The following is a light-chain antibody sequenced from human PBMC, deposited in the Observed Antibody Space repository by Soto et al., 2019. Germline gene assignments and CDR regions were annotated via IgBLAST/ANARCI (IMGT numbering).Light chain of an antibody. CDR2: DAS. J-gene: IGKJ4*01. V-gene: IGKV3-11*01. CDR1: QSVSSY. CDR3: QQRSNWPPLT. Sequence: IVLTQSPSTLSLSPGERATLSCRASQSVSSYLAWYQQKPGQAPRLLIYDASNRATGIPARFSGSGSGTDFTLTISGLEPEDFAVYYCQQRSNWPPLTFGGGTKVDIK.